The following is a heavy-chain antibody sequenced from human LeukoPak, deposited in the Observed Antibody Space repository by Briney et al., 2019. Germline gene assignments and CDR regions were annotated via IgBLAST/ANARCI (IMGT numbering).Heavy chain of an antibody. CDR3: ARGTQKYCSSTSCRGAYYYCYMDV. J-gene: IGHJ6*03. CDR2: IYYSGST. V-gene: IGHV4-30-4*08. Sequence: TLSLTCTVSGGSISSYYWSWIRQPPGKGLEWIGYIYYSGSTYYNPSLKSRVTISVDTSMNQFSLKLSSVTAADTAVYYCARGTQKYCSSTSCRGAYYYCYMDVWGKGTTVTVSS. D-gene: IGHD2-2*01. CDR1: GGSISSYY.